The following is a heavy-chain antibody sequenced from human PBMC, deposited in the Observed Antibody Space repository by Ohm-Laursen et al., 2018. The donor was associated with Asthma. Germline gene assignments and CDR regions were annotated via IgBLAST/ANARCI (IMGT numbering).Heavy chain of an antibody. J-gene: IGHJ6*02. CDR1: VGSGSGYY. D-gene: IGHD6-19*01. V-gene: IGHV4-59*02. CDR3: ARGRSSAWNSLDV. Sequence: TLSLTCSLSVGSGSGYYWSWVRQSPGKGLEWIGYNYNGGSPNYNPSLKSRVTISVDTSKNQFSLNLSSVTAADTAVYFCARGRSSAWNSLDVWGQGTTVTVSS. CDR2: NYNGGSP.